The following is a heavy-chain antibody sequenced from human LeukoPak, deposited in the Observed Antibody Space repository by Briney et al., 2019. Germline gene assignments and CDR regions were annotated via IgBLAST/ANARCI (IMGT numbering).Heavy chain of an antibody. D-gene: IGHD5-18*01. CDR3: AREGIQLTLGSLDY. J-gene: IGHJ4*02. V-gene: IGHV1-46*01. CDR2: INPSGGST. CDR1: GYTFTSYD. Sequence: ASVKVSCKASGYTFTSYDVHWVRQAPGQRLEWMGIINPSGGSTSYAQKFQGRVTVTRDTSTSTLYMELSSLRSEDTAVYYCAREGIQLTLGSLDYWGQGTLVTVSS.